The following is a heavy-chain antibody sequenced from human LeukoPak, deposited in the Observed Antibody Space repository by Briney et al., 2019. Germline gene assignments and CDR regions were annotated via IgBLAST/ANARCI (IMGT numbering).Heavy chain of an antibody. V-gene: IGHV3-7*01. D-gene: IGHD2-2*01. CDR3: ARAASYQPLLPDY. Sequence: GGSLRLSCAASGFTFSSYWMSWVRQAPGKGLEWVANIKQDGSEKYYVDSVKGRFTISRDNAKNSLYLQMNSLRAKDTAVYYCARAASYQPLLPDYWGQGTLVTVSS. CDR1: GFTFSSYW. CDR2: IKQDGSEK. J-gene: IGHJ4*02.